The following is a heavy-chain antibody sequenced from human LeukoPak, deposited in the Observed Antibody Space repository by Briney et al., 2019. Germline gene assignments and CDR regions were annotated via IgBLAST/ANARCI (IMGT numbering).Heavy chain of an antibody. CDR1: GYSFTSYW. Sequence: GESLKISCKGSGYSFTSYWIGWVRQMPGKGLEWMGIIYPGDSDTRYSPSFQGQVTISADKSISTAYLQWSSLKASDTAMYYCARHTVFDRYYSSSSRYYYYYYMDVWGKGTTVTVSS. D-gene: IGHD6-6*01. CDR2: IYPGDSDT. V-gene: IGHV5-51*01. J-gene: IGHJ6*03. CDR3: ARHTVFDRYYSSSSRYYYYYYMDV.